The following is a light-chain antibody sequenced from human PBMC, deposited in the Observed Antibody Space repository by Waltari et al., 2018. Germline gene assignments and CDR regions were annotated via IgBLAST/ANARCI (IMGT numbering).Light chain of an antibody. J-gene: IGKJ1*01. CDR1: QDISKY. Sequence: DIQMTQSPSSLSASVRDRVTITCQSRQDISKYLSWYQQKPGKAPKLLIYGASNLETGVPSSVSGSGSRTDFTFTISSLQPEDVATYYCQQYDNLPVTFGQGTKVEIK. CDR3: QQYDNLPVT. V-gene: IGKV1-33*01. CDR2: GAS.